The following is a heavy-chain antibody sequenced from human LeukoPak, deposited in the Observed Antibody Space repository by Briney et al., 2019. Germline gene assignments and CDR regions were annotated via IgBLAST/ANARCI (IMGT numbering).Heavy chain of an antibody. CDR1: RSTFRNYA. CDR3: ARDRSQEFDP. Sequence: GRSRRLSCAASRSTFRNYAMHWVRQAPFKVLEWVAVISSDGTNKDYAYSVKGRFSISRDNSKNTLYLQMNRLRADDTAVYYCARDRSQEFDPWGQGTLVTVSS. J-gene: IGHJ5*02. V-gene: IGHV3-30*04. CDR2: ISSDGTNK. D-gene: IGHD3-10*01.